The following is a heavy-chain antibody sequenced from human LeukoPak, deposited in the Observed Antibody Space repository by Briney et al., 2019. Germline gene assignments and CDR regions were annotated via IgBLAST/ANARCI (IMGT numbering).Heavy chain of an antibody. CDR3: AKGSYDSSGYYNFDY. CDR1: GFTFDDYA. V-gene: IGHV3-9*03. Sequence: PGGSLRLSCAASGFTFDDYAMHWVRQAPGKGLEWVSGISWNSGSIGYADSVKGRFTISRDNAKNSLYLKMNSLRAEDMALYYCAKGSYDSSGYYNFDYWGQGTLVTVSS. D-gene: IGHD3-22*01. CDR2: ISWNSGSI. J-gene: IGHJ4*02.